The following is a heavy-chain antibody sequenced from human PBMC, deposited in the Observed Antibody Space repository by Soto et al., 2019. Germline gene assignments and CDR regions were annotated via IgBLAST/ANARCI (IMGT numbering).Heavy chain of an antibody. D-gene: IGHD1-7*01. V-gene: IGHV3-30-3*01. Sequence: QVQLVESGGGVVQPGRSLRLSCAASGFTFSSYAMHWVRQAPGKGLEWVAVISYDGSNKYYADSVKGRFTISRDNSKNTLYLQRNSRRAEDTAVYYCASGRPKLHTFDYWGQGTLVTVSS. CDR3: ASGRPKLHTFDY. CDR2: ISYDGSNK. J-gene: IGHJ4*02. CDR1: GFTFSSYA.